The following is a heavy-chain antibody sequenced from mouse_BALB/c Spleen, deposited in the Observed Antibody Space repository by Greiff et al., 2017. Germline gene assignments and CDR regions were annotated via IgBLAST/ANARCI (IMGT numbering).Heavy chain of an antibody. V-gene: IGHV14-3*02. CDR3: ARDDGYYRYFDY. Sequence: EVQLQQSGAELVKPGASVKLSCTASGFNIKDTYMHWVKQRPEQGLEWIGRIDPANGNTKYDPKFQGKATITADTSSNTAYLQLSSLTSEDTAVYYCARDDGYYRYFDYWGQGTTLTVSS. J-gene: IGHJ2*01. D-gene: IGHD2-3*01. CDR2: IDPANGNT. CDR1: GFNIKDTY.